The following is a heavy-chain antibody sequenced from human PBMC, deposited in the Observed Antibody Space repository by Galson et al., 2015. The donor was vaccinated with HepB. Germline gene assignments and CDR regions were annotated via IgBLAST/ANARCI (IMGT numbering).Heavy chain of an antibody. CDR2: VYYTGDT. Sequence: TLSLTCTVSGDSVSRGSYYWGWIRQPPGKGLEWIGSVYYTGDTYYNPPLKSRVTVSMDTSKNQFSLKLRSVTAADTAVYYCASLVGASPGYYWGQGTLVTVSS. V-gene: IGHV4-39*01. J-gene: IGHJ4*02. CDR1: GDSVSRGSYY. D-gene: IGHD1-26*01. CDR3: ASLVGASPGYY.